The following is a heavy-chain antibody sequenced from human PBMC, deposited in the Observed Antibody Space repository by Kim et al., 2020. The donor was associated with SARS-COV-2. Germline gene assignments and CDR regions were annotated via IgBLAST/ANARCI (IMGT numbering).Heavy chain of an antibody. J-gene: IGHJ5*02. V-gene: IGHV5-51*01. Sequence: DTRYSPSFQGQVTISADKSISTAYLQWSSLKASDTAMYYCARGPSRFDPWGQGTLVTVSS. CDR3: ARGPSRFDP. CDR2: DT.